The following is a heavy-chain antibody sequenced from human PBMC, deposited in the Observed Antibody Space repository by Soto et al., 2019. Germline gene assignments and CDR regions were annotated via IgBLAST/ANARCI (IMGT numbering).Heavy chain of an antibody. D-gene: IGHD6-13*01. CDR2: IIPIFGTE. CDR1: GGTFSSYA. J-gene: IGHJ6*02. Sequence: QVQLVQSGAEVKQPGSSVRVSCKASGGTFSSYAISWVRQAPGQGLEWMGGIIPIFGTENYAQKFQGRVTITADESTSTAYRELSSRRSEDTAVYYCARERIAGSKYYYGMDVWGQGTTVTVSS. CDR3: ARERIAGSKYYYGMDV. V-gene: IGHV1-69*01.